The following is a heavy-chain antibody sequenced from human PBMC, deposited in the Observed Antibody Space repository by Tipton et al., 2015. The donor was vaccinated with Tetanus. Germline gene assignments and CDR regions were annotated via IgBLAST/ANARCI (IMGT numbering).Heavy chain of an antibody. CDR3: ARPGVGGYTGYYFDF. D-gene: IGHD5-12*01. V-gene: IGHV4-34*01. Sequence: GLVKPSETLSLSCAVYGGSLSGYHWSWIRQPPGKGLEWIGEINPSGGGSSNYDPSLKSRVTISVDTSKNQFSLKLDSVTAADAAVYYCARPGVGGYTGYYFDFWGQGTVVTVST. CDR2: INPSGGGSS. J-gene: IGHJ4*02. CDR1: GGSLSGYH.